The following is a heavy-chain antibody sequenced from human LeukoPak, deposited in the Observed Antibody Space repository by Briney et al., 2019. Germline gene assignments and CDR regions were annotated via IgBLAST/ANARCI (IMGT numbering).Heavy chain of an antibody. CDR1: GLTFSSYA. CDR3: AKDRSSGWYTTLDY. Sequence: PGGALCLSCAASGLTFSSYAFTWVRQAPGKGLEWVSAVSGSGGNTSYADSVKGRFTISRDNSKNTLYLQMNSLRAEDTAVYYCAKDRSSGWYTTLDYWGQGVLVTVSS. D-gene: IGHD6-19*01. CDR2: VSGSGGNT. J-gene: IGHJ4*02. V-gene: IGHV3-23*01.